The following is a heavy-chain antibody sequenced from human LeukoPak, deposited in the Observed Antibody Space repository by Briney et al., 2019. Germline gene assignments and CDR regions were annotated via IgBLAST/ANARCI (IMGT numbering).Heavy chain of an antibody. J-gene: IGHJ4*02. V-gene: IGHV3-48*03. D-gene: IGHD6-13*01. CDR1: GFTFAFYE. CDR2: ISSTGKTM. Sequence: GGSLRLSCAVSGFTFAFYEVNWVRQAPGQGLEWISYISSTGKTMYYADSVKGRFTVSRDSAENSVSLQMDSLTADDTAVYYCARLGPRYASSWNIDYWGQGILVTVSS. CDR3: ARLGPRYASSWNIDY.